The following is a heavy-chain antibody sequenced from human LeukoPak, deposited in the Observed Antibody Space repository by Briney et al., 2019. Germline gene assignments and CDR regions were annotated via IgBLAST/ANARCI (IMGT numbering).Heavy chain of an antibody. CDR3: ARVINNSGSYSLVPFDY. V-gene: IGHV1-2*02. CDR2: INPKSGGT. Sequence: ASVKVSCKASGYTSTGFYMHWVRHAPGQGLEWMGWINPKSGGTNYAQKFQGRVTMTRDTSISTAYMDLRRLTSDDTAVYFCARVINNSGSYSLVPFDYWGQGTQVTVSS. CDR1: GYTSTGFY. D-gene: IGHD1-26*01. J-gene: IGHJ4*02.